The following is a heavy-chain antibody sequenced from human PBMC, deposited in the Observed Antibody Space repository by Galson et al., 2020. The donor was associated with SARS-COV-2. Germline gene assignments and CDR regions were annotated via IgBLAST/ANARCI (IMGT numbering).Heavy chain of an antibody. Sequence: SETLSLTCTVSGGSISSGYYYWSWLRQHPVKGLEWIGYIYYSGSTYYNPSLKSRLSISIDTSKNQFSLMSSSVTAADTAVYYCAAQRLDDYNYGMDVWGQGTTVTVSS. CDR2: IYYSGST. J-gene: IGHJ6*02. V-gene: IGHV4-31*03. CDR3: AAQRLDDYNYGMDV. CDR1: GGSISSGYYY. D-gene: IGHD2-2*01.